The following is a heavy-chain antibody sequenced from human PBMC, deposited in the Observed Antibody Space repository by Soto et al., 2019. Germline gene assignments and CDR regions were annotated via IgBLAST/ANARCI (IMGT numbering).Heavy chain of an antibody. CDR3: AIPRCGAGGCYSSWLDP. V-gene: IGHV4-34*01. CDR1: GGSFSGYY. Sequence: SETLSLTCAVSGGSFSGYYWSWVRKPQGRGRKWFGEINHSGSTNYNPSLKSRVTISIDTSKNHFSLKLSSVTAADTAVYYCAIPRCGAGGCYSSWLDPWGQGTLVTVSS. CDR2: INHSGST. D-gene: IGHD2-15*01. J-gene: IGHJ5*02.